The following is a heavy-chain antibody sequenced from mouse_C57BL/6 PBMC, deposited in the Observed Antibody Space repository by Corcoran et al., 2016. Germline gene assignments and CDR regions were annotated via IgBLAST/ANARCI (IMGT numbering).Heavy chain of an antibody. CDR2: INPNNGGT. J-gene: IGHJ3*01. CDR3: ADIGAY. CDR1: GYTFTDYY. V-gene: IGHV1-26*01. Sequence: EVQLQQSGPELVKPGASVKISCKASGYTFTDYYMNWVKQSHGKSLEWIGDINPNNGGTSYNQKFKGKATLTVDKSSSTAYMELRSLTSEDSAVYYCADIGAYWGQGTLVTVSA.